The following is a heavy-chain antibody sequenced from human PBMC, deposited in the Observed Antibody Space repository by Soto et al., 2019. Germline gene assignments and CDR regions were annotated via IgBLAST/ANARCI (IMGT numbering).Heavy chain of an antibody. J-gene: IGHJ6*03. CDR3: AKIPITIFGVVIIPYYYCMDV. CDR1: GFTFSSYA. D-gene: IGHD3-3*01. Sequence: EVQLLESGGGLVQPGGSLRLSCAASGFTFSSYAMSWVRQAPGKGLEWVSAISGSGGSTYYADSVKGRFTISRDNSKNTRYLQMNSLRAEDTAVYYWAKIPITIFGVVIIPYYYCMDVWGKGTTVTVSS. CDR2: ISGSGGST. V-gene: IGHV3-23*01.